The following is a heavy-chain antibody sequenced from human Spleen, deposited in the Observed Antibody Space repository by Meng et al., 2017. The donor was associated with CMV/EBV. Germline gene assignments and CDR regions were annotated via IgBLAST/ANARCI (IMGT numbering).Heavy chain of an antibody. CDR1: GDTFTTYY. D-gene: IGHD5-12*01. CDR2: INPSGDSS. Sequence: SFKASGDTFTTYYVPWVRQAPGQGLEWMGKINPSGDSSTYAQKFQDRLTMTSDTSTRTVYMNLSSLRSEDTAVFYCATIGSGSKGENWGLGTLVTVSS. CDR3: ATIGSGSKGEN. V-gene: IGHV1-46*01. J-gene: IGHJ4*02.